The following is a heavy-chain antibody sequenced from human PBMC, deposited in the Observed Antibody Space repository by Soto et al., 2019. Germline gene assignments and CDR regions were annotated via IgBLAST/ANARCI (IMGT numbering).Heavy chain of an antibody. CDR3: SRDSGYGSGTSVKHYVDY. CDR2: IKWDASEK. D-gene: IGHD3-10*01. CDR1: GFTYGGDW. V-gene: IGHV3-7*01. J-gene: IGHJ4*01. Sequence: GSLRLACEASGFTYGGDWMSWVSQDPGEGRGWLATIKWDASEKKYVGSVKGRCTMSRDIAKNSLYLQMDSLRAEDTAVYDCSRDSGYGSGTSVKHYVDYWGHGTLVTVSS.